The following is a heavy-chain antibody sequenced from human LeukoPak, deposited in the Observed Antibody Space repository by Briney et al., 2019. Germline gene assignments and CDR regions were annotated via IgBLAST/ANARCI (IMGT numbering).Heavy chain of an antibody. CDR1: GFTFSSYS. D-gene: IGHD1-26*01. CDR3: ARALNRWIVGARRGYYFDY. CDR2: ISSSSSYI. J-gene: IGHJ4*02. V-gene: IGHV3-21*01. Sequence: GGSLRLSCAASGFTFSSYSMNWVRQAPGKGLEWVSSISSSSSYIYYADSVKGRFTISRDNAKNSLYLQMNSLRAEDTAVYYCARALNRWIVGARRGYYFDYWGQGTLVTVSS.